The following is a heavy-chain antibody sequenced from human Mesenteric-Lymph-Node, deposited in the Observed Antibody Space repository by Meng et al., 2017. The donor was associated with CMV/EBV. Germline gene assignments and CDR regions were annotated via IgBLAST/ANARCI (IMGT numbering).Heavy chain of an antibody. Sequence: GESLKISCAASGFTFSSFGMHWVRQAPGKGLEWMTFIRHDGSNKYYADSVKGRFTISRDNSKNTLYLQMNSLRAEDTAVYYCGKDTVYCSSTSCFRAGGLDYWGQGTLVTVSS. D-gene: IGHD2-2*01. CDR1: GFTFSSFG. CDR3: GKDTVYCSSTSCFRAGGLDY. J-gene: IGHJ4*02. V-gene: IGHV3-30*02. CDR2: IRHDGSNK.